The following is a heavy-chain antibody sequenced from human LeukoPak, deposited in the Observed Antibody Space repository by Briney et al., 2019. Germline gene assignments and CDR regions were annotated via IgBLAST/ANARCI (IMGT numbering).Heavy chain of an antibody. J-gene: IGHJ6*03. CDR2: IIPIFGTA. D-gene: IGHD3-10*02. CDR1: GGTFSSYA. Sequence: SVKVSCKASGGTFSSYAISWVRQAPGQGLEWMGGIIPIFGTANYAQKFQGRVTITTDESTSTAYMELSSLRSEDTAVYYCAYVRKDYYYYCMDVWGKGTTVTVSS. CDR3: AYVRKDYYYYCMDV. V-gene: IGHV1-69*05.